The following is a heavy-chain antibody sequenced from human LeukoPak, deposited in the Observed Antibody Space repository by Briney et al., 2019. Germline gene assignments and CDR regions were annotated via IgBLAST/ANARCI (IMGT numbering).Heavy chain of an antibody. V-gene: IGHV3-7*01. D-gene: IGHD5-24*01. Sequence: QPGGSLRLSCAASGFTFSSYWMSWVRQAPGKGLEWVANIKQDGSEKYYVDSVKSRFTISRDNGKNSLYLQMNSLRAEDTAVYYCARWRDGYNYYFDYWGQGTLVTVSS. CDR1: GFTFSSYW. J-gene: IGHJ4*02. CDR2: IKQDGSEK. CDR3: ARWRDGYNYYFDY.